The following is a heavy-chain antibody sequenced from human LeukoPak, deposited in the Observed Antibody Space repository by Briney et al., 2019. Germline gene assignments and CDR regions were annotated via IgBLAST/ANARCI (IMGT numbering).Heavy chain of an antibody. J-gene: IGHJ4*02. CDR1: GGTFSSYA. D-gene: IGHD2-15*01. V-gene: IGHV1-69*05. CDR3: ASRVGVVVRHYYFDY. CDR2: IIPIFGTA. Sequence: SVKVSCKASGGTFSSYAISWVRQAPGQGLEWMGGIIPIFGTANYAQKFQGRVTITTDESTSTAYMELSSLRSEDTAVYYCASRVGVVVRHYYFDYWGQGTLVTVSS.